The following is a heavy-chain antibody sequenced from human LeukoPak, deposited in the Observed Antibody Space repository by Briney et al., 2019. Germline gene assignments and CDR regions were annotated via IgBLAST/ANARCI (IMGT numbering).Heavy chain of an antibody. CDR2: IYYSGST. V-gene: IGHV4-31*03. CDR3: ARDRSAWWFDP. D-gene: IGHD1-14*01. Sequence: SQTLSLTCTVSGGSISSGGYYWSWIRQHPGKGLEWIGYIYYSGSTYYSPSLKSRVTISVDTSKNQFSLKLSSVTAADTAVYYCARDRSAWWFDPWGQGTLVTVSS. CDR1: GGSISSGGYY. J-gene: IGHJ5*02.